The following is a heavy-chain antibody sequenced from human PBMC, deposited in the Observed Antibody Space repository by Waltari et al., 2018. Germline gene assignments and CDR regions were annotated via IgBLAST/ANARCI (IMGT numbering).Heavy chain of an antibody. CDR1: GFTFSSYW. D-gene: IGHD1-7*01. CDR3: ARSRIRYNWNYNYCDD. V-gene: IGHV3-7*01. J-gene: IGHJ4*02. Sequence: EVQLVESGGGLVQPGGSLRLACAASGFTFSSYWMSWVRQAPGKGLEWVANIKQDGSEKYYVGSVKGRFTISRDNAKNSLYLQMNGLRAEDTAVYYCARSRIRYNWNYNYCDDWGQGTLVTVSS. CDR2: IKQDGSEK.